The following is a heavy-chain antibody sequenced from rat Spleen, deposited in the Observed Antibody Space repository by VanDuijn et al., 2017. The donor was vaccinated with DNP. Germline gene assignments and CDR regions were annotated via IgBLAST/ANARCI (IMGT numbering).Heavy chain of an antibody. CDR1: GYSITSNFK. CDR3: AVQLGVFDF. Sequence: EVQLQESGPGLVKPSQSLSLTCSVTGYSITSNFKWSWIRKFPGNNLEWMGYINSAGSTDYNPSLKSRISITRDTSKNQFFLQVSSVSSEDSGTYYCAVQLGVFDFWGRGVMVTVSS. J-gene: IGHJ2*01. V-gene: IGHV3-3*01. CDR2: INSAGST. D-gene: IGHD5-1*01.